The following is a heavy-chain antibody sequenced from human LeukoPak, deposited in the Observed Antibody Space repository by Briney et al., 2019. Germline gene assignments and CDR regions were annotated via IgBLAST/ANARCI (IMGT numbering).Heavy chain of an antibody. CDR3: AIHGDYCYMDV. J-gene: IGHJ6*03. V-gene: IGHV4-39*01. Sequence: PSETLSLTCTVSGGSISSRSYYWGWIRQPPGKGLEWIGTIYYSGRTYHNPSLKSRVTISVDTSKNQFSLKLSSVTAADTAVYYCAIHGDYCYMDVWAEGTTVTVSS. CDR1: GGSISSRSYY. CDR2: IYYSGRT.